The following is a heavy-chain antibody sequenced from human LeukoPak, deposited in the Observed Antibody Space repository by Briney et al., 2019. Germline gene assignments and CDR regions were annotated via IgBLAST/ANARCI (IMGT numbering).Heavy chain of an antibody. D-gene: IGHD2-15*01. CDR1: GFTFSTYA. Sequence: GGSLRLSCAASGFTFSTYAMSWVRQAPGKGLEWVSVISGSGGSTYYADSVKGRFTISRDNSKNTPYVQMNSLRVEDTAVYYCAIGRVATHFDSWGQGTLVTVSS. CDR3: AIGRVATHFDS. CDR2: ISGSGGST. J-gene: IGHJ4*02. V-gene: IGHV3-23*01.